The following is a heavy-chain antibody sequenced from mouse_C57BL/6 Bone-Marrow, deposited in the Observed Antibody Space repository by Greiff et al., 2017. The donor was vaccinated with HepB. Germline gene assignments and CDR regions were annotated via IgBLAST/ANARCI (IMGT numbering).Heavy chain of an antibody. D-gene: IGHD1-1*01. CDR1: GYTFTDYN. V-gene: IGHV1-18*01. CDR2: INPNNGGT. J-gene: IGHJ2*01. CDR3: ARRGDLLLDY. Sequence: EVQLVESGPELVKPGASVKIPCKASGYTFTDYNMDWVKQSHGKSLEWIGDINPNNGGTIYNQKFKGKATLTVDKSSSTAYMELRSLTSEDTAVYYCARRGDLLLDYWGQGTTLTVSS.